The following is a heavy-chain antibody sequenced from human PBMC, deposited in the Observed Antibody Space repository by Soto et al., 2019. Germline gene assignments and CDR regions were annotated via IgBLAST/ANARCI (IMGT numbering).Heavy chain of an antibody. CDR3: ATSNYRYCSSTSCYDY. V-gene: IGHV3-23*01. D-gene: IGHD2-2*01. J-gene: IGHJ4*02. Sequence: GGSLRLSCAASGFTFSSYAMSWVRQAPGKGLEWVSAISGSGGSTYYADSVKGRFTISRENSKNTLYLQMNSLRAEDTAVYYCATSNYRYCSSTSCYDYWGQGTLVTVSS. CDR2: ISGSGGST. CDR1: GFTFSSYA.